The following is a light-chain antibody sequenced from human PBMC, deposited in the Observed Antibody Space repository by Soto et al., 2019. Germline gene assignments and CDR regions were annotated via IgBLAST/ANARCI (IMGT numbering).Light chain of an antibody. CDR1: QSISSW. Sequence: DIQMTQSPSTLSASVGDRVTITCRASQSISSWLAWYQQKPGKAPKVLIFDASSLESGVPSRFSGSGSATEFTLTISSLQPDDFATYYCQQYSTSPWTVGQGTKVEIK. CDR3: QQYSTSPWT. J-gene: IGKJ1*01. V-gene: IGKV1-5*01. CDR2: DAS.